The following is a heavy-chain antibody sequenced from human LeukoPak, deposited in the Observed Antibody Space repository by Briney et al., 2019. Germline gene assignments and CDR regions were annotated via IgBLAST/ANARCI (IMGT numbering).Heavy chain of an antibody. J-gene: IGHJ6*02. Sequence: SETLSLTCALYGGSFNDYSWSWIRQPPGKGLEWIGEINRRGGTSYNPSLKSRATMSVDTSKNQFSLNLRSVTAADTAVYYCARDAGHQLSRRNYYAMDVWGQGTTVTVSS. CDR1: GGSFNDYS. V-gene: IGHV4-34*01. CDR3: ARDAGHQLSRRNYYAMDV. CDR2: INRRGGT. D-gene: IGHD2-2*01.